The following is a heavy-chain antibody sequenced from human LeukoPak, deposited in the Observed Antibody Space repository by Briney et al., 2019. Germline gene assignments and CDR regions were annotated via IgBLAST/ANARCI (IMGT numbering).Heavy chain of an antibody. D-gene: IGHD3-10*01. CDR2: IYNGGST. V-gene: IGHV3-66*01. J-gene: IGHJ4*02. Sequence: GGSLRHSCAASGCTLISNYMSWGRQAPGRGLEWVSVIYNGGSTYYADSVKGRFTISRDNSKNTLFLQMTGLRAGETAVYYCARGTVTMVDYWGGGSLVSVSS. CDR1: GCTLISNY. CDR3: ARGTVTMVDY.